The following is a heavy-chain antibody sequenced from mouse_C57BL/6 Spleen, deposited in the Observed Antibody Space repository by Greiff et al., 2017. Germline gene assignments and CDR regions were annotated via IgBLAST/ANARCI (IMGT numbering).Heavy chain of an antibody. CDR2: CNPGSGGT. CDR1: GYAFTNYL. J-gene: IGHJ2*01. CDR3: AREKGGD. V-gene: IGHV1-54*01. Sequence: VKLVESGAELVRPGTSVKVSCKASGYAFTNYLIEWVQQRPGQGLEWIGVCNPGSGGTKYNEKFKGKATLTADKSSRTAYMQLSSLTADDSAVYVCAREKGGDWGQGTTLTVSA.